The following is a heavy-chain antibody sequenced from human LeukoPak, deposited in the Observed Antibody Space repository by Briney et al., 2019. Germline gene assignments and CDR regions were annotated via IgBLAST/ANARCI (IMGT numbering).Heavy chain of an antibody. D-gene: IGHD1-26*01. CDR1: GDSIRRNNNY. J-gene: IGHJ4*02. Sequence: PSETLSLTCTVSGDSIRRNNNYWGWMRLPPGKGLEWIGNIYYSGTAYYNPSLKSRVTISVHTSQNQFSLKLNSVTAADTAVYYCTRHFGGSSLMDSWGQGILVTVSS. CDR3: TRHFGGSSLMDS. V-gene: IGHV4-39*01. CDR2: IYYSGTA.